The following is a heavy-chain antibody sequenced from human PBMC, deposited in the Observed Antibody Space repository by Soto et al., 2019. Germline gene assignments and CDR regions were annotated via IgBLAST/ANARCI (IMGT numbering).Heavy chain of an antibody. CDR2: ISYDGSNK. J-gene: IGHJ6*02. V-gene: IGHV3-30-3*01. D-gene: IGHD2-15*01. CDR1: GFTFSSYA. Sequence: PGGSLRLSCAASGFTFSSYAMHWVRQAPGKGLEWVAVISYDGSNKYYADSVKGRFTISRDNSKNTLYLQMNSLRAEDTAVYYCARDAGDIVVVVAAFYYYGMDVWGQGTTVTV. CDR3: ARDAGDIVVVVAAFYYYGMDV.